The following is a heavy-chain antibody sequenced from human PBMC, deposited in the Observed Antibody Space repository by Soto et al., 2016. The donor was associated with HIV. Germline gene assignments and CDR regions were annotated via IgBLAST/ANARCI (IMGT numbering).Heavy chain of an antibody. Sequence: EVQLVESGGGLVQPGGSLRLSCAASGFTVSNNHITWVRQAPGKGLEWVSTIYGDGRTHYTDSVKDRFIISRDNSKNTVYLQMSSLTVEDTSVYYCLGAGGSSYWG. D-gene: IGHD5-12*01. CDR2: IYGDGRT. J-gene: IGHJ4*01. CDR3: LGAGGSSY. V-gene: IGHV3-66*01. CDR1: GFTVSNNH.